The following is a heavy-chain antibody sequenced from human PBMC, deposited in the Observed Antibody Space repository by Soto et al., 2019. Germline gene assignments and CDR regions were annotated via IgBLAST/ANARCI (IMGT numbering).Heavy chain of an antibody. J-gene: IGHJ6*02. D-gene: IGHD3-10*01. CDR1: GGSISSGGYS. CDR2: IYPTGTT. V-gene: IGHV4-30-2*06. Sequence: QLQLRESGSGLVKPSETLSLTCTVSGGSISSGGYSWSWIRQSPEKGLEWIGCIYPTGTTYYHPSLKRRVTISVDTSRNQFSLNLTSVTAADTAMYYCARAPPGPSPRWVLWGQGTTVTVSS. CDR3: ARAPPGPSPRWVL.